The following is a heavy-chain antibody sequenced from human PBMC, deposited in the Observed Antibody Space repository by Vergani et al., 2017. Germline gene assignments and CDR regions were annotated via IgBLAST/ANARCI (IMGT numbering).Heavy chain of an antibody. CDR2: IWYDGSNK. D-gene: IGHD5-12*01. J-gene: IGHJ3*02. V-gene: IGHV3-33*06. Sequence: QVQLVESGGGVVQPGRSLRLSCAASGFTFSSYGMHWVRQAPGKGLEWVAVIWYDGSNKYYADSVKGRFTISRDNSKNTLYLQMNSLRAEDTAMYYCAKVHVARCAFDIWGQGTMVTVSS. CDR1: GFTFSSYG. CDR3: AKVHVARCAFDI.